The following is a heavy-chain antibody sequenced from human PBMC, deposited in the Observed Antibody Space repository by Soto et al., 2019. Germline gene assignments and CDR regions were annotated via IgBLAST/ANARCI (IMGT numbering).Heavy chain of an antibody. V-gene: IGHV1-18*01. D-gene: IGHD5-18*01. J-gene: IGHJ4*02. CDR2: VNIDKGNT. CDR1: GYPFSNYG. CDR3: ARERGGYRYGDY. Sequence: QVQLVQSRPEVKKPGASVRVSCKPSGYPFSNYGISWMRQAPGQGLEWMGWVNIDKGNTKYAQKFQDRVTMTTDTSTSTVYLELRSLRSDDTALYYCARERGGYRYGDYWGQGTLVTVSS.